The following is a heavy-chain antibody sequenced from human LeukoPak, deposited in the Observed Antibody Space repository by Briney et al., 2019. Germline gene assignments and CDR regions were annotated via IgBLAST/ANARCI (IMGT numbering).Heavy chain of an antibody. J-gene: IGHJ4*02. Sequence: GGSLRLSCAAFGFTFRTYAMNWVRQAPGKGLEWVSAISGSGGSTYYADSVKGRFTISRDNSKNTLYLQMNSLRAEDTAVYYCAKDWGEYSSSSAPIDYWGQGTLVTVSS. CDR2: ISGSGGST. CDR1: GFTFRTYA. V-gene: IGHV3-23*01. CDR3: AKDWGEYSSSSAPIDY. D-gene: IGHD6-6*01.